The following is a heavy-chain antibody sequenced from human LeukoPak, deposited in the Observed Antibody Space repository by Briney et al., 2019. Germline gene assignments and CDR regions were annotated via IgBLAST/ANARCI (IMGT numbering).Heavy chain of an antibody. V-gene: IGHV1-18*01. CDR2: ISAYNGNT. D-gene: IGHD2-8*01. CDR1: GYTFTSYG. Sequence: ASVKVSCKASGYTFTSYGISWVRRAPGQGLEWMGWISAYNGNTNYAQKLQGRVTMTTDTSTSTAYMELRSLRSDDTAVYYCARGYCTNGVCYRGDYWGQGTLVTVSS. CDR3: ARGYCTNGVCYRGDY. J-gene: IGHJ4*02.